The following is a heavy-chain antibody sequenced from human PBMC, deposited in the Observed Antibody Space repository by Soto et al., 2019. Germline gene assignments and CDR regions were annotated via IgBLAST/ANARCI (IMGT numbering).Heavy chain of an antibody. D-gene: IGHD2-15*01. J-gene: IGHJ6*02. Sequence: SETLSLTCTVSGGSISSGGYYWSWIRQHPGKGLEWIGYIYYSGSTYYNPSLKSRVTISVDTSKNQFSLKLSSVTAADTAVYYCARLVVVAATTAYYYGMDVWGQGTMVTVSS. CDR1: GGSISSGGYY. CDR2: IYYSGST. CDR3: ARLVVVAATTAYYYGMDV. V-gene: IGHV4-31*03.